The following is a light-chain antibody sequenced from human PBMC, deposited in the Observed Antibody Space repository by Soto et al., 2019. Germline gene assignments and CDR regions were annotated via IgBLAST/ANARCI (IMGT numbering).Light chain of an antibody. CDR2: KAS. CDR1: QSISSW. CDR3: LQYNSYWGYT. Sequence: DIQMTQSPSTLAASVGDRVTITCRASQSISSWLAWYQQKPGKAPKLLIYKASSLESGVPSRFSGSGSGTEFTLTISSLQPDDFATYYCLQYNSYWGYTIGQGTQLEIK. V-gene: IGKV1-5*03. J-gene: IGKJ2*01.